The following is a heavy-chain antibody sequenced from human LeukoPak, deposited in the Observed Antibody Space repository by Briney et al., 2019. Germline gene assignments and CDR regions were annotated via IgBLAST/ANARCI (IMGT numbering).Heavy chain of an antibody. J-gene: IGHJ4*02. Sequence: PGGSLRLSCAASGFTVSRNYYMNWARQAPGKGLEWVSVIYSAGTTYYADSVKGRFTISRDNSKNTVYLQMNSLRAEDTAVYYCARGDDYGGAWYYFDCWGQGTLVTVSS. D-gene: IGHD4-23*01. CDR2: IYSAGTT. CDR3: ARGDDYGGAWYYFDC. V-gene: IGHV3-53*01. CDR1: GFTVSRNY.